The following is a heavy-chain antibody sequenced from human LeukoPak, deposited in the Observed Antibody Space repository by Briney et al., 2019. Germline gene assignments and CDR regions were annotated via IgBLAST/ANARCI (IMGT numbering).Heavy chain of an antibody. D-gene: IGHD3-10*01. CDR2: IYYSGST. V-gene: IGHV4-61*01. J-gene: IGHJ4*02. Sequence: SETLSLACTVSGGSVSSGSYYWSWIRQPPGKGLEWIGYIYYSGSTNYNPSLKSRVTISVDTSKNQFSLKLSSVTAADTAVYYCVREGYYHSGSLPTFYFDYWGQGTLVTVSS. CDR3: VREGYYHSGSLPTFYFDY. CDR1: GGSVSSGSYY.